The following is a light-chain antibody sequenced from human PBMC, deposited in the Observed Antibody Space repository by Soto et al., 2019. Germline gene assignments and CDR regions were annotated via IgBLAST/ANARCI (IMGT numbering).Light chain of an antibody. CDR3: CSYAVSPHV. J-gene: IGLJ1*01. Sequence: QSALTQPRSVSGSPGQSVTISCTGTSSDVGGYNYVSWYQQHPGKAPKLMIYDVSKRPSGVPDRFSGSKSGNTASLTISGLQAEDEADYYCCSYAVSPHVFGTGTVVTV. CDR2: DVS. CDR1: SSDVGGYNY. V-gene: IGLV2-11*01.